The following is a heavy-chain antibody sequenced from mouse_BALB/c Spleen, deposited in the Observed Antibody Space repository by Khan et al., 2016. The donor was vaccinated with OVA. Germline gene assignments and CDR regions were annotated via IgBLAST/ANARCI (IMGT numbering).Heavy chain of an antibody. J-gene: IGHJ3*01. CDR2: VSTGGSYT. CDR1: GFTFSTYG. Sequence: EVQLVESGGDLVKPGGSLKLSCAASGFTFSTYGMSWVRQAPDKRLEWVATVSTGGSYTYYPDSVKGRFTISRDNANNTLYLQMSGLRSEDTAMFYCTRLAYYYDSEGFAYWGQGTQVTVSA. CDR3: TRLAYYYDSEGFAY. V-gene: IGHV5-6*01. D-gene: IGHD1-1*01.